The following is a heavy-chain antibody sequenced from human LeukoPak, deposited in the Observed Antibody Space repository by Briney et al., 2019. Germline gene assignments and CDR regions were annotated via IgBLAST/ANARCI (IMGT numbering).Heavy chain of an antibody. CDR2: ISSSSSYI. V-gene: IGHV3-21*01. Sequence: GGSLRLSCAASGFTFSSYSKNWVRQAPGKGLEWVSSISSSSSYIYYADSVKGRFTISRDNAKNSLYLQMNSLRAEDTAVYYCARNPRTPSYYDILTGAENDYWGQGTLVTVSS. CDR1: GFTFSSYS. D-gene: IGHD3-9*01. J-gene: IGHJ4*02. CDR3: ARNPRTPSYYDILTGAENDY.